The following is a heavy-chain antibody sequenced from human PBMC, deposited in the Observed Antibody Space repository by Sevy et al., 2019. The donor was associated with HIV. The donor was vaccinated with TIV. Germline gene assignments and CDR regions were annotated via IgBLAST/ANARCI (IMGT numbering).Heavy chain of an antibody. CDR1: GYTFTGYY. CDR3: ARGRGSNSLAGDY. D-gene: IGHD6-6*01. CDR2: INPNSGGT. Sequence: GESLKISCKASGYTFTGYYMNWVRQAPGQGLEWMGRINPNSGGTNYAQKFQGRVTMTRDTSISTAYMELSRLISDDTAVYYCARGRGSNSLAGDYWGQGTLVTVSS. V-gene: IGHV1-2*06. J-gene: IGHJ4*02.